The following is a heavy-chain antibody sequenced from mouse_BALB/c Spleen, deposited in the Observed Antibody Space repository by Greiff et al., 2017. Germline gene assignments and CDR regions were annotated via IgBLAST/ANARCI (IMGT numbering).Heavy chain of an antibody. J-gene: IGHJ4*01. Sequence: VHLVESGPGLVAPSQSLSITCTVSGFSLTSYGVHWVRQPPGKGLEWLGVIWAGGSTNYNSALMSRLSISKDNSKSQVFLKMNSRQTDDTAMYDCAREGLLQRGAMDYWGQGTSVTVSS. V-gene: IGHV2-9*02. CDR2: IWAGGST. CDR3: AREGLLQRGAMDY. CDR1: GFSLTSYG. D-gene: IGHD2-3*01.